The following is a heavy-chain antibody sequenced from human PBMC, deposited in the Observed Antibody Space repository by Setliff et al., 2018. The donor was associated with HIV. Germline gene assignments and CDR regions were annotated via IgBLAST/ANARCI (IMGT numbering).Heavy chain of an antibody. Sequence: PSETLSLTCTVSGGSISSGGYYWSWIRQHPGEGLEWIGYIYYSGSTYYNPSLKSRVTISVDTSKNQFSLKLSSVTAADTAVYYCARDFISDSSGYYSSHFDCWGQGTLVTVSS. D-gene: IGHD3-22*01. J-gene: IGHJ4*02. CDR2: IYYSGST. CDR3: ARDFISDSSGYYSSHFDC. V-gene: IGHV4-31*03. CDR1: GGSISSGGYY.